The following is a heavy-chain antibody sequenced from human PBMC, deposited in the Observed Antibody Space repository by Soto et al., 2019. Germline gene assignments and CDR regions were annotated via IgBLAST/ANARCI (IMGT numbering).Heavy chain of an antibody. CDR2: IYYSGST. V-gene: IGHV4-39*01. CDR1: GGSISSSSYY. J-gene: IGHJ5*02. CDR3: ARQLGTIFGVVISRGNWLDP. D-gene: IGHD3-3*01. Sequence: SGNPSLTCTVSGGSISSSSYYWGWIRQPPGKGLEWIGSIYYSGSTYYNPSLKSRVTISVDTSKNQFSLKLSSVTAADTAVYYCARQLGTIFGVVISRGNWLDPWGPRTLVTV.